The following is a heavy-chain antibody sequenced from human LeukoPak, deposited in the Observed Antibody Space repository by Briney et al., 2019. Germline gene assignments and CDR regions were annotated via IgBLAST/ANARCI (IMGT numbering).Heavy chain of an antibody. CDR2: IKSDGSST. D-gene: IGHD5-12*01. Sequence: PGGSLRLSCAASGFTFSSYCMHWVPQAPGKGLVWVSHIKSDGSSTSYADSVKGRFTISRDNAKNTLYLQMNSLRAEDTAVYYCARDRGYTQDYWGQGTLVTVSS. V-gene: IGHV3-74*01. J-gene: IGHJ4*02. CDR3: ARDRGYTQDY. CDR1: GFTFSSYC.